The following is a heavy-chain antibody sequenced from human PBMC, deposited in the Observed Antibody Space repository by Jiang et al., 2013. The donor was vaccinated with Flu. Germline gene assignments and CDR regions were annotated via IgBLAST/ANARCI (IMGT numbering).Heavy chain of an antibody. CDR1: GGSITSGDYY. CDR2: IYYSGST. D-gene: IGHD5-12*01. Sequence: GPGLVKPSQTLSLTCTVSGGSITSGDYYWSWIRQHPGKGLEWIGYIYYSGSTNYNPSLKSRVTISADTSQNQFSLKLSSVTAADTAVYYCARGFYTGYHFFDYWGQGTLVTVPS. J-gene: IGHJ4*02. V-gene: IGHV4-61*08. CDR3: ARGFYTGYHFFDY.